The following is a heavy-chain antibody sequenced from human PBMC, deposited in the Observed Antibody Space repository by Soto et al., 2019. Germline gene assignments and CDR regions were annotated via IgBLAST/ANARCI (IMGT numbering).Heavy chain of an antibody. V-gene: IGHV4-31*03. CDR3: ARAPLLELVVAATEDAFDI. Sequence: QVQLQESGPGLVKPSQTLSLTCTVSGGSISSGGYYWSWIRQHPGKGLEWIGYIYYSGSTYYNPSLKSRVTISVDTSKNQFSLKLSSVTAADTAVYYCARAPLLELVVAATEDAFDIWGQGTMVTVSS. J-gene: IGHJ3*02. D-gene: IGHD2-15*01. CDR2: IYYSGST. CDR1: GGSISSGGYY.